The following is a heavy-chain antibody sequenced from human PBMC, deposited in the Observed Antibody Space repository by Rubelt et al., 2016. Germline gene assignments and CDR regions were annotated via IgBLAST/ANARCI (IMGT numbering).Heavy chain of an antibody. J-gene: IGHJ5*02. Sequence: GKGLEWMGIIYPGDSDTRYSPSFQGQVTISADKSISTAYLQWSSLKASDTAMYYCARMGARGYSYEPMVDPWGQGTLVTVSS. CDR2: IYPGDSDT. V-gene: IGHV5-51*01. CDR3: ARMGARGYSYEPMVDP. D-gene: IGHD5-18*01.